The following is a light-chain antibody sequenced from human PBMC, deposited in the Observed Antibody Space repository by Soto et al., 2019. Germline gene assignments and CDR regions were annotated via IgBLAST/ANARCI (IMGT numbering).Light chain of an antibody. CDR3: QQVNSYPFT. J-gene: IGKJ2*01. V-gene: IGKV1-39*01. Sequence: DIQMTQSPSSLSASVGDRVTITCRASQSISSYLNWYQQKPGKAPKLLIYAASSLESGVPSRFSGSGSGTDFTLTISSLQPEDFATYHCQQVNSYPFTFGGGTKLEI. CDR2: AAS. CDR1: QSISSY.